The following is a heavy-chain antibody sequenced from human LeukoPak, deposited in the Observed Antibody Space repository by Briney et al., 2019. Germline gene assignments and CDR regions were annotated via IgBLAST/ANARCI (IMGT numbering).Heavy chain of an antibody. D-gene: IGHD5-18*01. J-gene: IGHJ4*02. Sequence: GESLKICCKGSGYTFTNYWIGWVRQMPGKGVEWVGIIYPGDSDTRYCSSFDGQVTISADNSNSTAYLQWSSLKDSDTAMYYCARRRYSYGYFTEEYFDYWGQGTLVTVSS. CDR1: GYTFTNYW. CDR3: ARRRYSYGYFTEEYFDY. V-gene: IGHV5-51*01. CDR2: IYPGDSDT.